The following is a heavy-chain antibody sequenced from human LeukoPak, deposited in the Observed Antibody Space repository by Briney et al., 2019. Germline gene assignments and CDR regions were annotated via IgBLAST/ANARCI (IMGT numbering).Heavy chain of an antibody. D-gene: IGHD3-22*01. J-gene: IGHJ4*02. CDR1: GYTFTGYY. Sequence: ASVKVSCKASGYTFTGYYMHWVRQAPGQGLEWMGWINPNSGGTNYAQKFQGRVTMTRDTSISTAYMELSRLRSDDTAVYYCARNYYDSSGYYYDYWGQGTLVTVSS. CDR2: INPNSGGT. CDR3: ARNYYDSSGYYYDY. V-gene: IGHV1-2*02.